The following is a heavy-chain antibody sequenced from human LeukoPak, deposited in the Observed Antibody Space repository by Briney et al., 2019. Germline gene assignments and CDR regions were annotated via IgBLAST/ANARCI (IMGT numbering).Heavy chain of an antibody. D-gene: IGHD1-26*01. CDR3: ARGGGYFVVDY. J-gene: IGHJ4*02. V-gene: IGHV3-7*01. CDR2: IKQDGSEK. CDR1: GFTFSSYW. Sequence: GGSLRLSCAASGFTFSSYWMSWVRQAPGKGLEWVANIKQDGSEKYYVDAVKGRFTTSRDNAKNSLYLQMNSLRAEDTAVYYCARGGGYFVVDYWGQGTLVTVSS.